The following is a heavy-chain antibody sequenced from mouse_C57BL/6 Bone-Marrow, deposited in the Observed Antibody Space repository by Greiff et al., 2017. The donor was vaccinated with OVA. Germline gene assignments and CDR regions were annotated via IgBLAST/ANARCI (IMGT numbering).Heavy chain of an antibody. CDR3: SETVVATSDY. CDR2: IHPNSGST. J-gene: IGHJ2*01. Sequence: QVQLKESGAELVKPGASVKLSCKASGYTFTSYWMHWVKQRPGQGLEWIGMIHPNSGSTNYNEKFKSKATLTVDKSSRTASMQLSSLTSEDSAVIYYSETVVATSDYWGQGTTLTVSS. CDR1: GYTFTSYW. D-gene: IGHD1-1*01. V-gene: IGHV1-64*01.